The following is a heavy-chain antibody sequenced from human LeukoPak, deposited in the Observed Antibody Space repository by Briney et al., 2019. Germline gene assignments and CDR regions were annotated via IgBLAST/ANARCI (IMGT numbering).Heavy chain of an antibody. CDR2: INPNSGGT. V-gene: IGHV1-2*02. Sequence: ASVKVSCKASGYTFTGYYMHWVRQAPGQGLEWMGWINPNSGGTRYTQKFQGRVTMTRDTSISTAYMELSRLRSDDTAVYYCARDGNWGSLRGAFDIWGQGTIVTVSS. CDR1: GYTFTGYY. D-gene: IGHD7-27*01. J-gene: IGHJ3*02. CDR3: ARDGNWGSLRGAFDI.